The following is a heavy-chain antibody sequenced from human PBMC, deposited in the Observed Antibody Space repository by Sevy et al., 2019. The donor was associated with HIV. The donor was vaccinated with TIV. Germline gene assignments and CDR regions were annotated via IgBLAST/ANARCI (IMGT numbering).Heavy chain of an antibody. Sequence: GGYLRLSCAASGFTFSSYAMSWVRQAPGKGLEWVSAISGSGGSTYYADSVKGRFTISRDNSKNTLYLQMNSLRAEDTAVYYCAKRTSSGYSYYFDYWGQGTLVIVSS. CDR2: ISGSGGST. V-gene: IGHV3-23*01. D-gene: IGHD3-22*01. CDR1: GFTFSSYA. CDR3: AKRTSSGYSYYFDY. J-gene: IGHJ4*02.